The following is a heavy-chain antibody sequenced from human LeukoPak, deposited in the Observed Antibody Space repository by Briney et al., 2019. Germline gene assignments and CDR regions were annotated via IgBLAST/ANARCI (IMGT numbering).Heavy chain of an antibody. CDR3: ARVRYIVATVDVADY. CDR1: GHTFTSYG. CDR2: ISAYNGNT. J-gene: IGHJ4*02. V-gene: IGHV1-18*01. D-gene: IGHD5-12*01. Sequence: ASVKVSCKASGHTFTSYGISWVRQAPGQGLEWMGWISAYNGNTNYAQKLQGRVTMTTDTSTSTAYMELRSLRSDDTAVYYCARVRYIVATVDVADYWGQGTLVTVSS.